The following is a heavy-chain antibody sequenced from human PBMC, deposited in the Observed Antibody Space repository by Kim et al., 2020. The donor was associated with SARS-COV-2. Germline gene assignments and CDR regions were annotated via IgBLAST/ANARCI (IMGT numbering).Heavy chain of an antibody. Sequence: ASVKSRITINPDPCKNQYSLQLNSVTPEDTAVYYCARDDSSGYGVKYFDYWGQGTLVTVSS. CDR3: ARDDSSGYGVKYFDY. J-gene: IGHJ4*02. D-gene: IGHD3-22*01. V-gene: IGHV6-1*01.